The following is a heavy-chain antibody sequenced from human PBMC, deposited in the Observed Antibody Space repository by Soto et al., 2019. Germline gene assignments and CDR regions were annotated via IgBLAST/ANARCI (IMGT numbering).Heavy chain of an antibody. CDR3: ARPSITIFGVVTSYGMDV. D-gene: IGHD3-3*01. CDR2: IIPIFGTA. Sequence: QVQLVQSGAEVKKPGSSVKVSCKASGGTSSSYAISWVRQAPGQGLEWMGGIIPIFGTANYAQKFQGRVTITADESTSTAYMELSSLRSEDTAVYYCARPSITIFGVVTSYGMDVWGQGTTVTVSS. V-gene: IGHV1-69*01. CDR1: GGTSSSYA. J-gene: IGHJ6*02.